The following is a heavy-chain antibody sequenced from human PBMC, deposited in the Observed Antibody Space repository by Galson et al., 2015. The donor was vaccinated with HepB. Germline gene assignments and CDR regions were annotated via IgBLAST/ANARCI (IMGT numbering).Heavy chain of an antibody. CDR3: ARDACDTAMAGPYHYHDLDV. Sequence: SLRLSCAASGFTFSDYYMSWVRQAPGKGLEWVSYISSSGSTIYYADSVKGRFTISRDNAKNSLYLQMNSLRAEDTAVYYCARDACDTAMAGPYHYHDLDVWGQGTTVTVSS. CDR1: GFTFSDYY. V-gene: IGHV3-11*01. CDR2: ISSSGSTI. J-gene: IGHJ6*02. D-gene: IGHD5-18*01.